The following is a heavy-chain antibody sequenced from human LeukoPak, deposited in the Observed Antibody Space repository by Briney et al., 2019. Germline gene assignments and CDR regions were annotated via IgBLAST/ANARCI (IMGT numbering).Heavy chain of an antibody. V-gene: IGHV1-2*02. Sequence: ASVKVPCKASGYTFTGYYMHWVRHAPGQGLEWMGWINPNSGGTNYAQKFQGSVTMTRNTSISTAYMELSRLRSDDTAVYYCARARGYSYGTDYWGQGTLVTVPS. J-gene: IGHJ4*02. CDR2: INPNSGGT. CDR1: GYTFTGYY. D-gene: IGHD5-18*01. CDR3: ARARGYSYGTDY.